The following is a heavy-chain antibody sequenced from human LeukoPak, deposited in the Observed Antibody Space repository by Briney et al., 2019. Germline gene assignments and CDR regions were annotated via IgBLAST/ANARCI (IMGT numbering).Heavy chain of an antibody. V-gene: IGHV4-59*08. Sequence: SETLSLTCTVSGGSMNNYYWNWIRQPPGKGLVWIGYSYYSGSTNYNPSLKSRVNISVDTSKNQFSLNLSSVTAADTAVYYCARLGSVAMPFDYWGQGTLVTVSS. CDR3: ARLGSVAMPFDY. J-gene: IGHJ4*02. D-gene: IGHD2-2*01. CDR1: GGSMNNYY. CDR2: SYYSGST.